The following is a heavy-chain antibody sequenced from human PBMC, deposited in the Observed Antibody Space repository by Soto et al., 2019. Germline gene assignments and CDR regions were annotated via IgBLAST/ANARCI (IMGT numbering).Heavy chain of an antibody. CDR3: ARGGGGYGAFDI. D-gene: IGHD5-12*01. CDR2: ISSSGSSI. CDR1: GFTFSDYY. V-gene: IGHV3-11*01. J-gene: IGHJ3*02. Sequence: GGSLRLSCAASGFTFSDYYMSWIRQAPGKGLGWVSYISSSGSSIYYAASVKGRFTISRDNAKNSLYLQLNRLTAEDTAVYYCARGGGGYGAFDIWGQGTMVTVSS.